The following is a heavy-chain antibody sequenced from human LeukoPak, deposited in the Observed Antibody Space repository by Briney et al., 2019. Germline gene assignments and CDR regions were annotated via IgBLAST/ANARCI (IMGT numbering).Heavy chain of an antibody. CDR3: AELGVTMIGGV. CDR1: GFTFSSYS. D-gene: IGHD3-10*02. V-gene: IGHV3-48*04. J-gene: IGHJ6*04. CDR2: ISRSGSTK. Sequence: GGSLRLSCAASGFTFSSYSTNWIRQAPGKGLEWVSSISRSGSTKYYADSVKGRFTISRDNAKNSLYLQMNSLRAEDTAVYYCAELGVTMIGGVWGKGTTVTISS.